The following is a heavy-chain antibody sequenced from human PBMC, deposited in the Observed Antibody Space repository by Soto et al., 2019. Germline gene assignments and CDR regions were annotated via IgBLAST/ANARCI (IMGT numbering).Heavy chain of an antibody. CDR2: IYYSGST. V-gene: IGHV4-39*01. Sequence: SETLSLTCTVSGGSISSRGYYWGWIRQPPGKGLEWIGTIYYSGSTYYNPSLKSRVTISVDTSKNQFSLKLTSVTAADTAVYYCARIGGGSGYYYVPHLFDYWGLGTLVTVSS. J-gene: IGHJ4*02. CDR1: GGSISSRGYY. D-gene: IGHD3-22*01. CDR3: ARIGGGSGYYYVPHLFDY.